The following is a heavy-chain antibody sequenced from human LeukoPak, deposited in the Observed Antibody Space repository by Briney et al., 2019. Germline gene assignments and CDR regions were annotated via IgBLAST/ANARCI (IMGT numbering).Heavy chain of an antibody. J-gene: IGHJ4*02. CDR1: GGSISSYY. CDR3: ARLPRYGGYDHFDY. Sequence: SETLSLTCTVSGGSISSYYWSWIRQPPGKGLESMGYIYYRGTTSYNPFLKSRVTISVDTSKNQFSLKLNSVTAADTAVYYCARLPRYGGYDHFDYWGQGILVIVSS. D-gene: IGHD5-12*01. CDR2: IYYRGTT. V-gene: IGHV4-59*12.